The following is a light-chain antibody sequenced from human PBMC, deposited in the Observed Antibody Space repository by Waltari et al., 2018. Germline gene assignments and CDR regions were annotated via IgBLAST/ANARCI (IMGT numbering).Light chain of an antibody. CDR2: RNN. J-gene: IGLJ1*01. Sequence: QSVLTQPPSASATPGQRVIISCSGSRSNLGSNFLYWYQQLPGTAPNRLIYRNNERPSGCSDRFSASKSGTSASLVISGLRSEDEAVYYCASWDDSHYVFGPGTTVTVL. CDR1: RSNLGSNF. CDR3: ASWDDSHYV. V-gene: IGLV1-47*01.